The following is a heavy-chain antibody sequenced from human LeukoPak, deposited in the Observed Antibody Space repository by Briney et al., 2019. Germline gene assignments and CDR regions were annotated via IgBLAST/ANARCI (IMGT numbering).Heavy chain of an antibody. CDR3: ARVSLLQYYFDY. V-gene: IGHV4-30-2*01. D-gene: IGHD3-10*01. CDR1: GGSISSGDYY. CDR2: IYHSGST. J-gene: IGHJ4*02. Sequence: SQTLSLTCTVSGGSISSGDYYWSWIRQPPGKGLEWIGYIYHSGSTYYNPSLKSRVTISVDTSKNQFSLKLSSVTAADTAVYYCARVSLLQYYFDYWGQGTLVTVSS.